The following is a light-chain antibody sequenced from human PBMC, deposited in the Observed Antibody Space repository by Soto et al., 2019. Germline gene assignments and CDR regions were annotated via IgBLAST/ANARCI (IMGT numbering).Light chain of an antibody. CDR3: HQYCSSPFT. CDR1: QSVSSRY. Sequence: EIVLTQSTGPLSLSPGEGATLSCRDSQSVSSRYLAWYQQKTGQTPRLLFYGASSRATGIPDRFSRSGSGTDFTLTISSLEPEDSAVYYCHQYCSSPFTFGPGTKVDIK. V-gene: IGKV3-20*01. J-gene: IGKJ3*01. CDR2: GAS.